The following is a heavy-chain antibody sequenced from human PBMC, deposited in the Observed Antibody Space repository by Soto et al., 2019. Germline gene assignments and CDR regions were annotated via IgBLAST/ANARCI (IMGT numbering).Heavy chain of an antibody. D-gene: IGHD3-3*01. Sequence: SLRLYCTVSGFGLASYLIGGVRQVPGKGLECMGIIYPRDSDTRYNPSFQGHVTISVDESINNAYLQWSSLKTSDTAMYYCARTGVADVFEIWGQGTMVTVSS. CDR1: GFGLASYL. CDR3: ARTGVADVFEI. CDR2: IYPRDSDT. V-gene: IGHV5-51*01. J-gene: IGHJ3*02.